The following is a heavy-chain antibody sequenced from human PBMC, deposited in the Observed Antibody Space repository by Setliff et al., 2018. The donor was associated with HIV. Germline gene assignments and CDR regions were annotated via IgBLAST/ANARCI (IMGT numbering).Heavy chain of an antibody. CDR1: GYTFTGYF. V-gene: IGHV1-2*06. D-gene: IGHD1-20*01. J-gene: IGHJ6*02. CDR2: NDPARGGS. Sequence: ASVKVSCKASGYTFTGYFVHWVRQAPGQGLEWMGRNDPARGGSNYAQKFQGRVTMAGDTSISTAYMELSSLRSEDTAVYYCARFPVLGGMDVWGQGTTVTVSS. CDR3: ARFPVLGGMDV.